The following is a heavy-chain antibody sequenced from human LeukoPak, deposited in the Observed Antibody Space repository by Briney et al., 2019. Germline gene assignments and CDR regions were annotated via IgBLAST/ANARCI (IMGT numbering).Heavy chain of an antibody. CDR1: GFTFSSYA. J-gene: IGHJ4*02. Sequence: GGSLSLSCAASGFTFSSYAMHWGRQAPGKGLEWVAVISYDGSNKYYADSVKGRFTIPRDNSKNTLYLQMNSLRAEDTAVYYCARSKGLRWPIDYWGQGTLVTVSS. CDR3: ARSKGLRWPIDY. CDR2: ISYDGSNK. V-gene: IGHV3-30*01. D-gene: IGHD4-23*01.